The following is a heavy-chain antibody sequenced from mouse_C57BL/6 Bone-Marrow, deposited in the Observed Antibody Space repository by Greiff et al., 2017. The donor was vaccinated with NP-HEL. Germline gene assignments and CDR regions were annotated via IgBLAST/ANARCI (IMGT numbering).Heavy chain of an antibody. V-gene: IGHV5-6*01. J-gene: IGHJ3*01. CDR2: ISSGCSYT. D-gene: IGHD1-1*01. Sequence: EVQGVESGGDLVKPGGSLKLSCAASGFTFSSYGMSWVRQTPDKRLEWVATISSGCSYTYYPDSVKGRFTISRDTAKNTLHLQRRSLKSEDTAMYYCARHSYAEARWVAYWGQGTLVTVSA. CDR3: ARHSYAEARWVAY. CDR1: GFTFSSYG.